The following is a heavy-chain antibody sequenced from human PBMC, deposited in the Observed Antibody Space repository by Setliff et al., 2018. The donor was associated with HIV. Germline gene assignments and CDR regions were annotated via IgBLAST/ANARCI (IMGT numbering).Heavy chain of an antibody. CDR2: IYYSGST. V-gene: IGHV4-39*07. J-gene: IGHJ3*02. Sequence: SETLSLTCTVSGGSISSSSYYWGWIRQPPGKGREWIGSIYYSGSTYYNPSLKSRVTISVDTSKNQFSLKLSSVTAADTAVYYCARSITMIIVAPGAFDIWGQGTRVTGS. D-gene: IGHD3-22*01. CDR3: ARSITMIIVAPGAFDI. CDR1: GGSISSSSYY.